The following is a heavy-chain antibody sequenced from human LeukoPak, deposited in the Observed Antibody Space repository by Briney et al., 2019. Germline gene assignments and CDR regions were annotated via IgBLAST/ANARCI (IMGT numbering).Heavy chain of an antibody. D-gene: IGHD2-21*01. V-gene: IGHV3-21*01. CDR3: ARDNECGGDY. CDR2: ISSSSSYI. CDR1: GFTFSSYS. J-gene: IGHJ4*02. Sequence: GGSLRLSCAASGFTFSSYSMNWVRQAPGKGLEWVSSISSSSSYIYYADSVKGRFTISRDNAKNSLYLQMNSLRAEDAAVYYCARDNECGGDYWGQGTLVTVSS.